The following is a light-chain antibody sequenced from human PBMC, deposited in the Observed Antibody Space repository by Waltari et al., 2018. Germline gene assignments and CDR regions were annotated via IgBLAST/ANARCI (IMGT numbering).Light chain of an antibody. J-gene: IGLJ1*01. CDR1: SSDVGAYNY. CDR2: EVS. V-gene: IGLV2-14*01. Sequence: QSALTQPASVSGSPAQSITIPCPGTSSDVGAYNYVSWFQQHPGKAPKLLIYEVSNRPSGVSSRFSGSRSGNTASLTISGLQAEDEADYYCSAYRGSSALVFGTGTKVTVL. CDR3: SAYRGSSALV.